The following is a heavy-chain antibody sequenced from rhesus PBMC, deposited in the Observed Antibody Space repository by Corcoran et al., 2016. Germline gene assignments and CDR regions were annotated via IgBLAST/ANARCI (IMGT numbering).Heavy chain of an antibody. CDR1: GYSIRIGYY. CDR3: ARGSNWYFDN. J-gene: IGHJ4*01. V-gene: IGHV4-99*02. Sequence: QVQLQESGPGLGKPSETLSLPCAVSGYSIRIGYYLGWIRQPPGKGLEDIGDIIGSSGSTYYNPSIKSRVSISKDTSKNHFSLKLSSVTAADTAVYYCARGSNWYFDNWGQGALVTVSS. D-gene: IGHD1-26*01. CDR2: IIGSSGST.